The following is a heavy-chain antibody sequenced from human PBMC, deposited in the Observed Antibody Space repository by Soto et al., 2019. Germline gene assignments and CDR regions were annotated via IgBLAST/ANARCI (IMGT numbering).Heavy chain of an antibody. CDR2: TSAYNGNT. Sequence: QVQLVQSGAEVKKPGASVKVSCKASGYTFSSYHISWVRQAPGQGLEWMDWTSAYNGNTNYAQKLQGRVTMTTDTSTSKAYMDLRSLRPDDTAVYYCARDSPPFDPCGQATLVTVSS. V-gene: IGHV1-18*01. J-gene: IGHJ5*02. CDR3: ARDSPPFDP. CDR1: GYTFSSYH.